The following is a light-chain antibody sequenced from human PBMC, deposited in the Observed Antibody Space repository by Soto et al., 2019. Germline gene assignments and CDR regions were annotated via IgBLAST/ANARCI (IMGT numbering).Light chain of an antibody. J-gene: IGKJ1*01. Sequence: DIQMTQSPSSLSASVGDRVTITCRASQSISNYLDWYQQKPGKAPKLQMYAASSLQSGVPSRFSVHQSVTDFTLTISSLQPEDFATYYCQQSYSTPRTFGQGTKVEI. CDR3: QQSYSTPRT. CDR2: AAS. CDR1: QSISNY. V-gene: IGKV1-39*01.